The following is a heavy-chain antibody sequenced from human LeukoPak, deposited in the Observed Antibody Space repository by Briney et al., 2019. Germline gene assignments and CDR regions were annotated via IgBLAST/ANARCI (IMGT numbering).Heavy chain of an antibody. D-gene: IGHD2-8*02. CDR2: IDPGDSFP. CDR3: ARDGGGVSSWVSH. Sequence: GESLKISCKGSGYSFSSYWISWVRPMPGKGLEWMGRIDPGDSFPKYTPSLEGRVTISADKSLSTVYLQWSSLKASDTATYYCARDGGGVSSWVSHWGQGTLVTVSS. CDR1: GYSFSSYW. J-gene: IGHJ4*02. V-gene: IGHV5-10-1*01.